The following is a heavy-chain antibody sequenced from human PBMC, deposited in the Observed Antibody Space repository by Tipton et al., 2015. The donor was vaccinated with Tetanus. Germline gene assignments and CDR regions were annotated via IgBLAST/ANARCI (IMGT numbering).Heavy chain of an antibody. CDR2: INTNTGNP. Sequence: QSGAEVKKPGASVKVSCKASGYTFTSYAMNWVRQAPGQGLEWMGWINTNTGNPTYAQGFTGRFVFSLDTPVSTAYLQISSLKAEDTAVYYCAMGSPGIAAAGDYYYYYGMDVWGQGTTVTVSS. D-gene: IGHD6-13*01. V-gene: IGHV7-4-1*02. J-gene: IGHJ6*02. CDR3: AMGSPGIAAAGDYYYYYGMDV. CDR1: GYTFTSYA.